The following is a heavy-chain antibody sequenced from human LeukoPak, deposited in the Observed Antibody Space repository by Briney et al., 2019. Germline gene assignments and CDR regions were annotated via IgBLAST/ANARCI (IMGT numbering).Heavy chain of an antibody. J-gene: IGHJ3*02. CDR1: GDSISSGDYY. CDR3: ARGPYSYDSSGAFDI. Sequence: SQTLSLTCTVSGDSISSGDYYWSWIRQPAGKGLKWIGRISSSGSTNYNPSLKSRVTISVDTSKSQFSLKLSSVTAADTAVYFCARGPYSYDSSGAFDIWGQGTMVTVSS. D-gene: IGHD3-22*01. CDR2: ISSSGST. V-gene: IGHV4-61*02.